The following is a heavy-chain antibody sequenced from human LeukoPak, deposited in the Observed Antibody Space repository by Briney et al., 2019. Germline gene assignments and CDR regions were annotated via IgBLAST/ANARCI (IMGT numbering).Heavy chain of an antibody. V-gene: IGHV1-18*01. Sequence: ASVKVSFTASGYTFTSYGISWVRQAPGQGLEWMGWISAYNGNTNYAPKLQGRVTMTTDTSTSTAYMELRSLRSDDTAVYYCARMYYYDSSGYDSHEYYFDYWGQGTLVTVSS. J-gene: IGHJ4*02. D-gene: IGHD3-22*01. CDR3: ARMYYYDSSGYDSHEYYFDY. CDR1: GYTFTSYG. CDR2: ISAYNGNT.